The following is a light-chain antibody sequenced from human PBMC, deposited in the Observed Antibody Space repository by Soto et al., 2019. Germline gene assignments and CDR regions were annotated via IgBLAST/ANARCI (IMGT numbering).Light chain of an antibody. CDR2: DVS. Sequence: QSVLTHAACVSGSPGQSISISCAGGSGDGGGYNYGSWCQHHPGKAPKLMIYDVSNRPSGVSNRFSGSKSGNTASLTISGLQAEDKPDNSCSTNTSTSHFIYVSGPGT. CDR1: SGDGGGYNY. V-gene: IGLV2-14*03. J-gene: IGLJ1*01. CDR3: STNTSTSHFIYV.